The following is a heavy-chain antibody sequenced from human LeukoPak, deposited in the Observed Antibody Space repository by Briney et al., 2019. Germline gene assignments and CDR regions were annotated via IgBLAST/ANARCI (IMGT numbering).Heavy chain of an antibody. Sequence: GGSLRLPCAASGFTFSSYAMSWVRQAPGKGLEWVSNIGGSGYSTYYADSVKGRFTVSRDNSKNTLYLQMNSLRAEDTAVYYCATGGPGGYWGQGTLVTVSS. D-gene: IGHD4-23*01. V-gene: IGHV3-23*01. CDR2: IGGSGYST. CDR3: ATGGPGGY. J-gene: IGHJ4*02. CDR1: GFTFSSYA.